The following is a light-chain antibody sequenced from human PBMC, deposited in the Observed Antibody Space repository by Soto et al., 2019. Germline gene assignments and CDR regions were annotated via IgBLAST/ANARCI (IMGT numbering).Light chain of an antibody. Sequence: EILLTQSPGTLSLSPGERATISCMASQSVPSGYVAWFQQKSGRAPRLLIYGASTRATGIPERFSGSGSGTDFTLNISRLEPEDFAVYFCQQYGTSFFTFGGGTKADIK. CDR3: QQYGTSFFT. CDR1: QSVPSGY. CDR2: GAS. J-gene: IGKJ4*01. V-gene: IGKV3-20*01.